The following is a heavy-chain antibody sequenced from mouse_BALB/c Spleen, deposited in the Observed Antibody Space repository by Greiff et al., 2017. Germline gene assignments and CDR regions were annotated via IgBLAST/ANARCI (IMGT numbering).Heavy chain of an antibody. Sequence: EVQLQQSGAELVRSGASVKLSCTASGFNIKDYYMHWVKQRPEQGLEWIGWIDPENGDTEYAPKFQGKATMTADTSSNTAYLQLSSLTSEDTAVYYCLLITTVEFDYWGQGTTLTVSS. CDR3: LLITTVEFDY. CDR1: GFNIKDYY. CDR2: IDPENGDT. D-gene: IGHD1-1*01. J-gene: IGHJ2*01. V-gene: IGHV14-4*02.